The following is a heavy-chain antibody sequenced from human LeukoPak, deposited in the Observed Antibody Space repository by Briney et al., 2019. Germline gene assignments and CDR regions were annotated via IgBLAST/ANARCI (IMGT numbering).Heavy chain of an antibody. Sequence: GGSLRLSCAASGFTFSNYWMSWVRQTPGKGLEWVAEIKQDGSEKNYVDSVKGRFIISRDNTKSSLSLQMNSLRAEDTAVYYCARDHTETAAGPYWGQGTLVTVSS. CDR3: ARDHTETAAGPY. V-gene: IGHV3-7*01. CDR2: IKQDGSEK. J-gene: IGHJ4*02. D-gene: IGHD6-13*01. CDR1: GFTFSNYW.